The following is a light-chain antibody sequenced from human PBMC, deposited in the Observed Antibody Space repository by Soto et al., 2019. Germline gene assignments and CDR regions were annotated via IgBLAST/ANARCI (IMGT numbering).Light chain of an antibody. CDR2: GAS. CDR1: RNINRK. V-gene: IGKV3-15*01. Sequence: EIVMTQSPATLSVSPGERATLSCRASRNINRKLAWYHQKPGQAPRLLISGASTRATGIPARFSGSGSGTEFTLTISSLQSEDFAVYYCQQYYDYPPLIFGGGTKVEIK. CDR3: QQYYDYPPLI. J-gene: IGKJ4*01.